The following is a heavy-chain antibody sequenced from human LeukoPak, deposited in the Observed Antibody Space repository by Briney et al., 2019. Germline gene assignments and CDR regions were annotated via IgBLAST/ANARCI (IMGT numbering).Heavy chain of an antibody. J-gene: IGHJ4*02. Sequence: PGGSLRLSCAASGFTFSSYAMSWVRQAPGKGLAWVSVISSSADSTYYADSVKGRFTISRDNSKNTLYLQMNNLRAEDTAVYYCAKPLEKYTYGGNFDYWGQGSLVTVSS. V-gene: IGHV3-23*01. CDR2: ISSSADST. CDR1: GFTFSSYA. D-gene: IGHD4-23*01. CDR3: AKPLEKYTYGGNFDY.